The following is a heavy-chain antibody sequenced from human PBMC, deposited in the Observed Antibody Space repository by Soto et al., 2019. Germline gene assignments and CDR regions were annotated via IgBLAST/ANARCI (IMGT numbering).Heavy chain of an antibody. CDR1: GGYISSYY. Sequence: SETLSLTCTVSGGYISSYYWSWIRQPPGKGLEWIGYIYYSGSTNYNPSLKSRVTISVDTSKNQFSLKLSSVTAADTAVYYCARALYDSSGLFLDYWGQGTLVTVSS. V-gene: IGHV4-59*01. CDR2: IYYSGST. CDR3: ARALYDSSGLFLDY. D-gene: IGHD3-22*01. J-gene: IGHJ4*02.